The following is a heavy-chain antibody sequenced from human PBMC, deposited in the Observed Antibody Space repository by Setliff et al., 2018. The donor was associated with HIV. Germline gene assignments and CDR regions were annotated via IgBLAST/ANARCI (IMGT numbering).Heavy chain of an antibody. J-gene: IGHJ6*02. D-gene: IGHD2-2*01. CDR2: FYTSGTT. V-gene: IGHV4-61*09. CDR1: GGSLSSGSHY. Sequence: PSETLSLTFSVSGGSLSSGSHYCTWLRQAAGKGLEWIGHFYTSGTTNYNPSLESRVTISVDTSKNQFSLKLSSVTAADAAVYYCGTAMYYYYGLDVWGQGIRVTVSS. CDR3: GTAMYYYYGLDV.